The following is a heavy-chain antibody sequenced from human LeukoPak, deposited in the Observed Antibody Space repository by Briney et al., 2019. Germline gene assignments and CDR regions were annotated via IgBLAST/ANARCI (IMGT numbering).Heavy chain of an antibody. CDR3: AREKYSSSPSRTGPRYFDY. CDR1: GFTFSTYW. Sequence: GGSLRLSCAASGFTFSTYWMSWVRQTPEKGLEWVANIKVDGSEKYYVDSVKGRFTISRDNAKNSLYLQMNSLRAEDTAVYYCAREKYSSSPSRTGPRYFDYWGQGTLVTVSS. J-gene: IGHJ4*02. CDR2: IKVDGSEK. D-gene: IGHD6-6*01. V-gene: IGHV3-7*01.